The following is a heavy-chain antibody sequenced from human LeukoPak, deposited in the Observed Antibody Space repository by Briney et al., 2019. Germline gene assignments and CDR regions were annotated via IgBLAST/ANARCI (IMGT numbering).Heavy chain of an antibody. CDR2: INPNSGVT. D-gene: IGHD5-12*01. CDR3: ARDLFSGYSGYDPGY. CDR1: GYTFTDYY. J-gene: IGHJ4*02. V-gene: IGHV1-2*02. Sequence: ASVKVSCKASGYTFTDYYIHWVRQAPGQGLEWMGWINPNSGVTNYAQKFQGRVTMTRDTSISTAYMELSRLRSDDTAVYCCARDLFSGYSGYDPGYWGQGTLVTVSS.